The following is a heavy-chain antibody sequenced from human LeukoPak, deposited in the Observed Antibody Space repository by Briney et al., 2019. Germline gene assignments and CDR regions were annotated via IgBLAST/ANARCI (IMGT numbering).Heavy chain of an antibody. CDR3: ARVGEGFITGVSNLDY. J-gene: IGHJ4*02. V-gene: IGHV1-2*02. CDR2: INPNSGGT. D-gene: IGHD3-22*01. CDR1: GYTFTGYY. Sequence: GASVKVSCKASGYTFTGYYMHWVRQAPGQGLEWMGWINPNSGGTNYAQKFQGRVTMTRDTSISTAYMELSRLRSDDTAVYYCARVGEGFITGVSNLDYWGQGTLVTVSS.